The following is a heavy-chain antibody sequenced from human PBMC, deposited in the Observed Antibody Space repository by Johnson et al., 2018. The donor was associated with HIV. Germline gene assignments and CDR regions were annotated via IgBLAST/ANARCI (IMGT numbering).Heavy chain of an antibody. CDR1: GFTFDDYA. Sequence: QLVESGGVVVQPGGSLRLSCAASGFTFDDYAMHWVRQAPGKGLEWVSLISWDGGSTYYADSVKGRFTISRDNSKNSLYLQMNSLRAEDTALYYCAKDSKWLRSEGVGAFDIWGQGTMVTVSS. D-gene: IGHD5-12*01. CDR3: AKDSKWLRSEGVGAFDI. J-gene: IGHJ3*02. CDR2: ISWDGGST. V-gene: IGHV3-43D*03.